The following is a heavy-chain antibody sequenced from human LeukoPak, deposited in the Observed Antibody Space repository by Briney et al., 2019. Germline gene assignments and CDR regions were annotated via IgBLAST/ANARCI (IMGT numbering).Heavy chain of an antibody. CDR2: IYYSGST. CDR1: GGSISSYY. D-gene: IGHD6-13*01. CDR3: ASTAAAGRTYYYYGMDV. V-gene: IGHV4-59*01. J-gene: IGHJ6*02. Sequence: SETLSLTCTVSGGSISSYYWSWIRQPPGKGLEWIGYIYYSGSTNYNPSLKSRVTISVDTSKNQFSLKLSSVTAADTAVYYCASTAAAGRTYYYYGMDVWGQGTTVTVSS.